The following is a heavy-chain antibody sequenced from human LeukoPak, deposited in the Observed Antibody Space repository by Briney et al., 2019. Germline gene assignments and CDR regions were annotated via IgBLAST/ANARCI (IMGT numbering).Heavy chain of an antibody. V-gene: IGHV3-21*01. CDR1: GFTFSTSN. CDR3: ASWSGSSVLDY. D-gene: IGHD3-3*01. Sequence: GGSLRLSCAASGFTFSTSNMSWVRQTPEKGLEWVSTITPGGSNMYYHDSVKGRFTISRDNAKNLLFLQMNSLRAEDTAVYYCASWSGSSVLDYWGQGTLVTVSS. J-gene: IGHJ4*02. CDR2: ITPGGSNM.